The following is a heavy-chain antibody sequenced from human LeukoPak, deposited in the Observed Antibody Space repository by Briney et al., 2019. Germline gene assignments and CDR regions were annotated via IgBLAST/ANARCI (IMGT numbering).Heavy chain of an antibody. CDR1: GGSISSSNYY. D-gene: IGHD5-18*01. J-gene: IGHJ4*02. CDR2: IYYSGST. Sequence: SETLSLTCTVSGGSISSSNYYWGWIRRPPGKGLEWIGSIYYSGSTYYNPSLKSRVAISVDTSKNQFSLKLSSVTAADTAVYYCARQAGRGYSYVDYWGQGTLVTVSS. CDR3: ARQAGRGYSYVDY. V-gene: IGHV4-39*01.